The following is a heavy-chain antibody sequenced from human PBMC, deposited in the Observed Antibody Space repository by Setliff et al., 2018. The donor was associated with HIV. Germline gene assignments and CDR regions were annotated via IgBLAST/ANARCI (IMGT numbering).Heavy chain of an antibody. CDR1: GLSINKYQFN. CDR2: IYWNGDK. Sequence: SGPTLVNPTRPLRLTCNISGLSINKYQFNWGWIRQTPGKAPEWLALIYWNGDKKYNPSLKNRITITKENAIKQVVLTMTNMDPVDSGTFYCAHIGPFWTGYYGPFDYWGPGVLVTVSS. V-gene: IGHV2-5*01. CDR3: AHIGPFWTGYYGPFDY. J-gene: IGHJ4*02. D-gene: IGHD3-3*01.